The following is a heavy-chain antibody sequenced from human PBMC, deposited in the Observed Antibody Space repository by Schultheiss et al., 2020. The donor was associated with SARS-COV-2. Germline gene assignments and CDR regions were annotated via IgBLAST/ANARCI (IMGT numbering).Heavy chain of an antibody. V-gene: IGHV3-64*04. D-gene: IGHD6-19*01. Sequence: GGSLRLSCSASGFTFSSYAMHWVRQAPGKGLEYVSAISSNGGSTYYADSVKGRFTISRDNSKNTLYLQMNSLRAEDTAVYYCAKDIGYSSGWYLRDYYYGMDVWGQGTTVTVSS. CDR1: GFTFSSYA. CDR3: AKDIGYSSGWYLRDYYYGMDV. CDR2: ISSNGGST. J-gene: IGHJ6*02.